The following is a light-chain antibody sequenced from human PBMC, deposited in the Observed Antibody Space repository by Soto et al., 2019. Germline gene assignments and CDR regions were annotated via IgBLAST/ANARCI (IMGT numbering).Light chain of an antibody. CDR3: QQYDNLIT. Sequence: DIQITQSPSSLSSSVLDRVTITCQASQDISNYLNWYQQKPGKAPKLLIYDASNLETGVPSRFSGSGSGTDFTFTISSLQPEDIATYYCQQYDNLITFGQGTRLEIK. J-gene: IGKJ5*01. V-gene: IGKV1-33*01. CDR2: DAS. CDR1: QDISNY.